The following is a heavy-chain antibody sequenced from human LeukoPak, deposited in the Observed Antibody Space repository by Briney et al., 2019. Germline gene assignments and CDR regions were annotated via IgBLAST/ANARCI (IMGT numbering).Heavy chain of an antibody. CDR2: ISSSSSYI. CDR1: GFTFSSYS. D-gene: IGHD3-22*01. CDR3: AGGTGSGYYDSGYAFDI. V-gene: IGHV3-21*01. J-gene: IGHJ3*02. Sequence: GGSLRLSCAASGFTFSSYSMNWVRQAPGKGLEWVSSISSSSSYIYYADSVKGRFTISRDNAKNSLYLQMNSLRAEETAVYYCAGGTGSGYYDSGYAFDIWGQGTMVTVSS.